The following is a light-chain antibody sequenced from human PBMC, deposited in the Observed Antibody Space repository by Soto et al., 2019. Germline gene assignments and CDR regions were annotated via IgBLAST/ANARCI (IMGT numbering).Light chain of an antibody. CDR3: QQSDSTPYT. J-gene: IGKJ2*01. V-gene: IGKV1-39*01. CDR1: QSISTY. CDR2: DAS. Sequence: DIQMTQSPSSLSASVGDRVTITCRASQSISTYLNWYQQKPGKAPNLLIYDASSLLSGVPSRFSGSGSGTDFTLTISSLQPEDFSIYYCQQSDSTPYTFGQGTKLEIK.